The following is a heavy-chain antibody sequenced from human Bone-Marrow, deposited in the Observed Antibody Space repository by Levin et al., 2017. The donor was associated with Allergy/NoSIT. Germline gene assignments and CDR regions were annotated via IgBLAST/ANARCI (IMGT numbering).Heavy chain of an antibody. Sequence: HPGGSLRLSCAASGFTFYNYVMNWVRQSPGKGLEWVSGISSSGGSTYYADSVKGRFTISRDNSKNTLYLQINSLRAEDTAVYYCAKAKSHLDYYGSGSYDFWGQGTLVTVSS. CDR2: ISSSGGST. V-gene: IGHV3-23*01. CDR3: AKAKSHLDYYGSGSYDF. D-gene: IGHD3-10*01. J-gene: IGHJ4*02. CDR1: GFTFYNYV.